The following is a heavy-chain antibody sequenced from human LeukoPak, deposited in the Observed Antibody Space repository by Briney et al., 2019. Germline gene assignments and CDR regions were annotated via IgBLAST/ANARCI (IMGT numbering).Heavy chain of an antibody. D-gene: IGHD6-13*01. CDR3: ARAFVGSWYDFYFFVP. V-gene: IGHV4-59*01. J-gene: IGHJ4*02. Sequence: PSGTLSLTCTVSGVSFRSYDMSWIRQPPGQGLEWIGDIYYSGNNSYNPSLKSRLTIQVDTSKHQFSLKLSSVTAADTAVYYCARAFVGSWYDFYFFVPGGQGTLVTVSS. CDR2: IYYSGNN. CDR1: GVSFRSYD.